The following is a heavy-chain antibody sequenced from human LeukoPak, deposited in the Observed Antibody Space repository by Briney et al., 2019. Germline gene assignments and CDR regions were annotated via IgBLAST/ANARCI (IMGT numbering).Heavy chain of an antibody. D-gene: IGHD3-10*01. CDR3: ARDQGTYYYGSGSYVEDY. CDR2: INPNSGGT. V-gene: IGHV1-2*02. Sequence: GASVMVSCKASGYTFTGYYMHWVRQAPGQGLEWMGWINPNSGGTNYAQKFQGRVTMTRDTSISTAYMELSRLRSDDTAVYYCARDQGTYYYGSGSYVEDYWGQGTLVTVSS. J-gene: IGHJ4*02. CDR1: GYTFTGYY.